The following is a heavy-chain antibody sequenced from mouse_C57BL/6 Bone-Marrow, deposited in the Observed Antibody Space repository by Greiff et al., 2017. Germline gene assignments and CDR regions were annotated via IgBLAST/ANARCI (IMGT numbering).Heavy chain of an antibody. D-gene: IGHD1-1*01. J-gene: IGHJ4*01. V-gene: IGHV1-81*01. Sequence: VHLVESGAELARPGASVKLSCKASGYTFTSYGISWVKQRTGQGLEWIGEIYPRSGNTYYNEKFKGKATLTADKSSSTAYMELRSLTSEDSAVYFCAGDYYGSSFYYYAMDYWGQGTSVTVSS. CDR2: IYPRSGNT. CDR3: AGDYYGSSFYYYAMDY. CDR1: GYTFTSYG.